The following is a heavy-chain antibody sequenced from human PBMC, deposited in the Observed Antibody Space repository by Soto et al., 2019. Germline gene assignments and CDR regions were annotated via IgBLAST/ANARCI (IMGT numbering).Heavy chain of an antibody. V-gene: IGHV1-18*01. CDR3: ARDEVVMTFAY. J-gene: IGHJ4*02. D-gene: IGHD3-22*01. Sequence: QVQLVQSGAEVKKPGASVKVSCKASGYTFTGYGITWVRQAPGQGLEWMGWIGGYNGDTNYAQKFQGRLTMTIDTSTSTAYMELRSLRSDDTAVYYCARDEVVMTFAYWGQGTLVTVSS. CDR1: GYTFTGYG. CDR2: IGGYNGDT.